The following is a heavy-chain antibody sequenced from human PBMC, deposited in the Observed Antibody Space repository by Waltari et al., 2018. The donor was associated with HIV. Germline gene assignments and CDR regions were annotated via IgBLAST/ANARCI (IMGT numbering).Heavy chain of an antibody. V-gene: IGHV4-39*01. CDR2: IYYSGST. CDR3: ARHDESLPFDY. CDR1: GGSISSRSYY. J-gene: IGHJ4*02. Sequence: QLQLQESGPGLVKPSETLSLTCTVSGGSISSRSYYWGWIRQPPGKGLEWIGSIYYSGSTYYNPSLKSRVTISVDTSKNQFSLKLSSVTAADTAVYYCARHDESLPFDYWGQGTLVTVSS. D-gene: IGHD2-2*01.